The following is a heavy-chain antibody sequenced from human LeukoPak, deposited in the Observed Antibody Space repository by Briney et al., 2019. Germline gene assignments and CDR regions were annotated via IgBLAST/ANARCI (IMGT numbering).Heavy chain of an antibody. J-gene: IGHJ4*02. D-gene: IGHD7-27*01. CDR1: GFIFSDFG. Sequence: GGSLRLSCKTSGFIFSDFGMSWVRHAPGKGLEWVSGIIGSDDTTFYADSVKGRFTISRDNSKNSVYLDMNNLRPEDAAVYFCARDPSSLPLGTWVDTPPTDGFFDFWGQGTLVSVSS. CDR2: IIGSDDTT. V-gene: IGHV3-23*01. CDR3: ARDPSSLPLGTWVDTPPTDGFFDF.